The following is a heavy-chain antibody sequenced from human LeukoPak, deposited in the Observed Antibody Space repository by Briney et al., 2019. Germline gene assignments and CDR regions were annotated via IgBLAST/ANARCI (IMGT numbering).Heavy chain of an antibody. D-gene: IGHD2-2*01. J-gene: IGHJ6*03. CDR1: GFTFSSYA. V-gene: IGHV3-30-3*01. Sequence: GGSLRLSCAASGFTFSSYAMHWVRQAPGKGLEWVAVISYDGSNKYYADSVKGRFTISRDNSKNTLYLQMNSLRAEDTAVYYCARAGYCSSTSCYSDYYYYMDVWGKGTTVTVSS. CDR3: ARAGYCSSTSCYSDYYYYMDV. CDR2: ISYDGSNK.